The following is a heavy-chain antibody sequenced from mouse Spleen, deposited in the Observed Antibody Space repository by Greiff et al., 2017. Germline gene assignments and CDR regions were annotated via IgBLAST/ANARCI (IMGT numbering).Heavy chain of an antibody. D-gene: IGHD1-1*02. V-gene: IGHV5-17*01. CDR3: ARSVPYGQGWYFDV. CDR1: GFTFSDYG. Sequence: EVKLVESGGGLVKPGGSLKLSCAASGFTFSDYGMHWVRQAPEKGLEWVAYISSGSSTIYYADTVKGRFAISRDNAKNTLFLQMTSLRSEDTAMYYCARSVPYGQGWYFDVWGAGTTVTVSS. CDR2: ISSGSSTI. J-gene: IGHJ1*01.